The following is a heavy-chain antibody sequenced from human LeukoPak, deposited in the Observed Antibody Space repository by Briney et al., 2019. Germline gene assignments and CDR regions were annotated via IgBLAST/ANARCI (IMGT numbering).Heavy chain of an antibody. CDR1: GYTFTGYY. V-gene: IGHV1-2*02. CDR2: INPNSGGT. D-gene: IGHD6-19*01. Sequence: GASVKVSCKASGYTFTGYYMHWVRQAPGQGLEWMGWINPNSGGTNYAQKFQGRVTMTRDTSISTAYMELSSLRSEDTAVYYCARRAVGNSCYYYMDVWGKGTTVTVSS. CDR3: ARRAVGNSCYYYMDV. J-gene: IGHJ6*03.